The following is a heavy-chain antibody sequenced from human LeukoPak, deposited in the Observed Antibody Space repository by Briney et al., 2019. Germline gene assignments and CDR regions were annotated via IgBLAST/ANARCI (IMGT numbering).Heavy chain of an antibody. CDR3: ARAYGLRYFDWHGSFDY. V-gene: IGHV4-39*01. CDR1: GGSISSSSYY. D-gene: IGHD3-9*01. J-gene: IGHJ4*02. CDR2: IYYSGST. Sequence: SETLSLTCTVSGGSISSSSYYWGWIRQPPGKGLEWIGSIYYSGSTYYNPSLKSRVTISVDTSKNQFSLKLSSVTAADTAVYYCARAYGLRYFDWHGSFDYWGQGTLVTVSS.